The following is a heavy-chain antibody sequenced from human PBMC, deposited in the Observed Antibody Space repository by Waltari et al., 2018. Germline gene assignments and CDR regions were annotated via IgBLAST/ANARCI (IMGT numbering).Heavy chain of an antibody. CDR1: GYTFPSYY. Sequence: QVQLVQSGAEVKKPGASVKVSCKAYGYTFPSYYMHWVRQAPGQGLEWMGIINPSGGSTSYAQKFQGRGTMTRDTSTSTVYMELSSLRSEDTAVYDCAREYRDSSGLNALDIWGQGTMVTVSS. V-gene: IGHV1-46*03. J-gene: IGHJ3*02. CDR2: INPSGGST. CDR3: AREYRDSSGLNALDI. D-gene: IGHD3-22*01.